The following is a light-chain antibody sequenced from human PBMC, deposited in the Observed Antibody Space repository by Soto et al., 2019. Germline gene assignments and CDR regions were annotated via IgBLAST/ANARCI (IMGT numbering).Light chain of an antibody. V-gene: IGKV3-11*01. Sequence: EIVMTQSPATLSLSPGERATLSCRASQSVRGHLAWYQHKPGQAPRLLIYDASNRATGIPARFSGGGSGTDFTLTISSLDPEEFAVYYCKKRSNWPLTVGGGNKVDIK. CDR3: KKRSNWPLT. CDR1: QSVRGH. J-gene: IGKJ4*01. CDR2: DAS.